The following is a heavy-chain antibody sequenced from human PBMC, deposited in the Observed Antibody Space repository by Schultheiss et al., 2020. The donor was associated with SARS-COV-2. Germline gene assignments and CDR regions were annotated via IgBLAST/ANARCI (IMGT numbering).Heavy chain of an antibody. D-gene: IGHD2-15*01. CDR3: ASDLGYCSGGSCYDAFDI. J-gene: IGHJ3*02. CDR1: GYTFTSYG. CDR2: ISAYNGNT. Sequence: ASVKVSCKASGYTFTSYGISWVRQAPGQGLEWMGWISAYNGNTNYAQKFQGRVTMTTDTSTSTAYMELRSLRSDDTAVYYCASDLGYCSGGSCYDAFDIWGQGTMVTVSS. V-gene: IGHV1-18*01.